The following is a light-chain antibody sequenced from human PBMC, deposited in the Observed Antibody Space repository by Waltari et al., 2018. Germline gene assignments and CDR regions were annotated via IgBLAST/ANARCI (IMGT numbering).Light chain of an antibody. CDR2: SAS. J-gene: IGKJ4*01. CDR1: QFISTY. V-gene: IGKV1-8*01. Sequence: IRMTHSPSSVSASIGDIVTITCRASQFISTYLAWYQQRPGKAPKLLIYSASTLQSGVPSRVSGSGSGTDFTLTITNLQSEDFASYYCQQYYSFPLTFGGETRVEIK. CDR3: QQYYSFPLT.